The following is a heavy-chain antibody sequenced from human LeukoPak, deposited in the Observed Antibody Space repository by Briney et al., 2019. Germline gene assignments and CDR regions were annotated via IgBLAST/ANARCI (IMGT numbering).Heavy chain of an antibody. J-gene: IGHJ6*02. D-gene: IGHD6-19*01. CDR3: ARDKIEQWLVRGYYYYGMDV. CDR1: GFTFSSYS. CDR2: ISSSSYI. Sequence: GGSLRLSCAASGFTFSSYSMNWVRQAPGKGLKWVSSISSSSYIYYADSVKGRFTISRDNAKNSLYLQMDSLRAEDTAVYYCARDKIEQWLVRGYYYYGMDVWGQGTTVTVSS. V-gene: IGHV3-21*01.